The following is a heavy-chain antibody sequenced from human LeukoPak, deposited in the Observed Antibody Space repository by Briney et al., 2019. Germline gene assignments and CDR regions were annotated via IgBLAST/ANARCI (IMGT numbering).Heavy chain of an antibody. CDR2: IYSGGST. J-gene: IGHJ6*03. D-gene: IGHD6-13*01. V-gene: IGHV3-53*01. CDR1: GFTFSSYW. Sequence: GGSLRLSCAASGFTFSSYWMSWVRQAPGKGLEWVSVIYSGGSTYYADSVKGRFTISRDNSKNTLYLQMNSLRAEDTAVYYCAAGIAAAGSGYYYYMDVWGKGTTVTISS. CDR3: AAGIAAAGSGYYYYMDV.